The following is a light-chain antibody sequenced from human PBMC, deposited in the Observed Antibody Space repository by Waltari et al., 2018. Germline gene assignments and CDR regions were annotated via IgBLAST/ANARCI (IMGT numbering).Light chain of an antibody. CDR3: QQYNNWPLT. CDR2: GAS. J-gene: IGKJ5*01. V-gene: IGKV3-15*01. CDR1: QSVSSK. Sequence: EIVMTQSPATRSVSPGERATLSCRASQSVSSKLAWYQQKPGQAPRLLIYGASTRATGIPARFSGSGSGTEFTLTISSLQSEDFAVYYCQQYNNWPLTFGQGTRLEIK.